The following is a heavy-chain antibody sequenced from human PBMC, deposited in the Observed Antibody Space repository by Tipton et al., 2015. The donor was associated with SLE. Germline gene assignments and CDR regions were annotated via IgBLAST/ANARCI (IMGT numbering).Heavy chain of an antibody. D-gene: IGHD6-19*01. CDR3: ARLAVAGMWYYFDF. J-gene: IGHJ4*02. Sequence: TLSLTCAVSGYSISSGYYWGWIRQPPGKGLEWIGSIYHSGSTYYNPSLKSRVTISVDTSKNQLSLNVISMTAADTAVYYCARLAVAGMWYYFDFWGQGAPVTVSS. CDR2: IYHSGST. CDR1: GYSISSGYY. V-gene: IGHV4-38-2*01.